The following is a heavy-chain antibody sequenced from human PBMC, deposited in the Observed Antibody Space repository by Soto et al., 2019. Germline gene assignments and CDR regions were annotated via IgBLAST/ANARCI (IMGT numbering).Heavy chain of an antibody. J-gene: IGHJ4*02. CDR1: GDTFSSYT. V-gene: IGHV1-69*08. Sequence: QVQLVQSGAEVKMPGSSVKVSCRASGDTFSSYTVNWLRQAPGRGLEWMGRIIPVLTTTDYAQKFRGRVTITADKSSNTVYMELTSLSSDDTAVYYCARYGATTAFDYWGQGTLVTVSS. D-gene: IGHD1-26*01. CDR2: IIPVLTTT. CDR3: ARYGATTAFDY.